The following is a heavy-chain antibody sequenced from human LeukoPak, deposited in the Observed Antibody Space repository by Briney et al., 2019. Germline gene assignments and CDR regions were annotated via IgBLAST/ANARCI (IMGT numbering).Heavy chain of an antibody. Sequence: SGGSLRLSCAASGFSFSNYGMNWVRQAPGKGLEWVSYISSSGSTIYYADSVKGRFTISRDNAKNSLYLQMNSLRAEDTAVYYCAREGPLYYYMDVWGKGTTVTVSS. CDR1: GFSFSNYG. CDR3: AREGPLYYYMDV. V-gene: IGHV3-48*04. J-gene: IGHJ6*03. CDR2: ISSSGSTI.